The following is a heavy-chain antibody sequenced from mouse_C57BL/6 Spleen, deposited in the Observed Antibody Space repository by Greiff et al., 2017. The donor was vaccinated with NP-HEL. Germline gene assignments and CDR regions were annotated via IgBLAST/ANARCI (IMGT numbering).Heavy chain of an antibody. D-gene: IGHD1-1*01. J-gene: IGHJ1*03. Sequence: EVNVVESEGGLVQPGSSMKLSCTASGFTFSDYYMAWVRQVPEKGLEWVANINYDGSSTYYLDSLKSRFIISRDNAKNILYLQMSGLTSEDTATYYCARDRYYYGSSEYFDVWGTGTTVTVSS. CDR1: GFTFSDYY. V-gene: IGHV5-16*01. CDR2: INYDGSST. CDR3: ARDRYYYGSSEYFDV.